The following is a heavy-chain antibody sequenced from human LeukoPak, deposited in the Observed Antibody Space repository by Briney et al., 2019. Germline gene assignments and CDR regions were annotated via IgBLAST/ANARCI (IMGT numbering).Heavy chain of an antibody. J-gene: IGHJ5*02. CDR2: IYYTGST. D-gene: IGHD3-9*01. CDR3: ARGGTYNDILSFDP. V-gene: IGHV4-59*01. CDR1: GGSISYYY. Sequence: PSETLSLTCTVSGGSISYYYWTWIRQSPRKGLEWIGQIYYTGSTYYNPSLKRRVTISVDTSRNQFSLNLTSVTAADTAVYHCARGGTYNDILSFDPWGQGTLVTVSS.